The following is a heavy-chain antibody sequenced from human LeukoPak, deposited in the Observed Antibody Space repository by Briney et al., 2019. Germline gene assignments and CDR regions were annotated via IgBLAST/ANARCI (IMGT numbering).Heavy chain of an antibody. D-gene: IGHD2-2*01. CDR2: ISSDGSNK. V-gene: IGHV3-30*18. J-gene: IGHJ4*02. CDR3: AKEDCSSTSCYAGYFDY. Sequence: PGGSLRLSCAASGFTFSSYGMHWVRQAPGKGLEWVAVISSDGSNKYYADSVKGRFTISRDNSKNTLYLQMNSLRAEDTAVYYCAKEDCSSTSCYAGYFDYWGQGTLVTVSS. CDR1: GFTFSSYG.